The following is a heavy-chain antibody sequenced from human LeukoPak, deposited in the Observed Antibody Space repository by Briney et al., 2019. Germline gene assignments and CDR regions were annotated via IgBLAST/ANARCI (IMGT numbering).Heavy chain of an antibody. V-gene: IGHV1-8*01. D-gene: IGHD2-15*01. CDR2: MNPNSGTT. CDR1: GYTFTTFD. Sequence: ASVKVSCKASGYTFTTFDINWVRQAPGQGLEWMGWMNPNSGTTGYAQKFQGRVTMTRDTSISIAYMELSSLRSEDTAVYYCARQPIVVEVATTTTPEGYYYGMDVWGQGTTVTVSS. J-gene: IGHJ6*02. CDR3: ARQPIVVEVATTTTPEGYYYGMDV.